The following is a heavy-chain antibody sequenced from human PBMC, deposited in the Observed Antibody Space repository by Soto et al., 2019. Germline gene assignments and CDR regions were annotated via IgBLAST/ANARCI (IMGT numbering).Heavy chain of an antibody. CDR3: ARAVTTLIYFPYAFDI. Sequence: QVQLVQSGAEVKKPGASVQVSCKASGYTFTSYDINWVRQATGQGLEWMGWMNPNSGNTGYAQKFQGRVTMTRNTSISTAYMELSSLRSEDTAVYYCARAVTTLIYFPYAFDIWGQGTMVTVSS. CDR1: GYTFTSYD. J-gene: IGHJ3*02. V-gene: IGHV1-8*01. CDR2: MNPNSGNT. D-gene: IGHD4-17*01.